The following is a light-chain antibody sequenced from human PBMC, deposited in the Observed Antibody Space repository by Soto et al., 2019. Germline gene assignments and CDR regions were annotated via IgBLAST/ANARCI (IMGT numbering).Light chain of an antibody. CDR3: QQYGTSRQT. V-gene: IGKV3-20*01. CDR1: QSVTSSY. J-gene: IGKJ1*01. CDR2: GAS. Sequence: DIVLTQSPGTLSLSPGERATLSCRASQSVTSSYLAWYQQKPGQAPRLLIYGASSRATGIPDRFTGSGSGTDFTLTISRLEPEDFAVYYCQQYGTSRQTFGQGIKVEVK.